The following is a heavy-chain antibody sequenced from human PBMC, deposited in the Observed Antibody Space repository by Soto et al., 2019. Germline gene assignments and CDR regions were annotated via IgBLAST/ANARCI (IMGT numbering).Heavy chain of an antibody. CDR1: GFTFTNYA. Sequence: EVQLLESGGGLVQPGGSLRLSCAASGFTFTNYAMNWVRQAPGKGLEWVSTISASGGSTYHADSVKGRFTISRDNSKNTLSMQMTSLRDEDTAAYYCAKDMRSSGSYYIYGMDVWGQGNTVSVS. V-gene: IGHV3-23*01. CDR2: ISASGGST. CDR3: AKDMRSSGSYYIYGMDV. D-gene: IGHD3-10*01. J-gene: IGHJ6*02.